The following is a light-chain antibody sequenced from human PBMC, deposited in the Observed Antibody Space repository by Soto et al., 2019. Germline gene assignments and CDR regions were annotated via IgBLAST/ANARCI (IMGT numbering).Light chain of an antibody. CDR2: EVS. Sequence: QSALTQPASVSGSPGQSITISCTGTSGDVGGYNYVSWYQQHPGKAPKLMIYEVSNRPSGVSNRFSGSKSGNTASLTISGLQADDEADYYCSSYTSSSTLDVVFGGGTKLTVL. V-gene: IGLV2-14*01. J-gene: IGLJ2*01. CDR1: SGDVGGYNY. CDR3: SSYTSSSTLDVV.